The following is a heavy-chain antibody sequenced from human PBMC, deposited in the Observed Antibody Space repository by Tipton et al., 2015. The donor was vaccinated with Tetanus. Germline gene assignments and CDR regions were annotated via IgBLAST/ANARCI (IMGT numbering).Heavy chain of an antibody. J-gene: IGHJ6*02. CDR2: IYYSGST. V-gene: IGHV4-59*12. D-gene: IGHD6-25*01. Sequence: TLSLTCTVSRGSINKNYWSWIRQSPGKGLEWIGYIYYSGSTNYNPSLKSRVTMSVDTSKNQFSLKLSSVTAADTAVYYCARMQRYGMDVWGQGTTVTVSS. CDR1: RGSINKNY. CDR3: ARMQRYGMDV.